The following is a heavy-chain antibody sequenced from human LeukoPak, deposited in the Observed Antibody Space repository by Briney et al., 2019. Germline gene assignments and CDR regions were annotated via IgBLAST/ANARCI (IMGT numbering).Heavy chain of an antibody. CDR3: ASQVAAAGMGFDY. CDR2: IYPGDSDT. J-gene: IGHJ4*02. Sequence: TRGESLKISCKGSGYNFSSHWIGWVRQMPGKGLEYMGIIYPGDSDTKYSPSFRGLVTFSADKSLSTAYLQWSSLKASDTAMYYCASQVAAAGMGFDYWGQGTLVTVSS. CDR1: GYNFSSHW. D-gene: IGHD6-13*01. V-gene: IGHV5-51*01.